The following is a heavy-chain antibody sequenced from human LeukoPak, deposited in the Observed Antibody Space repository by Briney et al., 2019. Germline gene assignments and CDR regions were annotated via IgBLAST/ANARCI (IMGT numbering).Heavy chain of an antibody. D-gene: IGHD5-18*01. J-gene: IGHJ4*02. V-gene: IGHV1-8*01. CDR2: MNPNSGNT. CDR3: ARARIPGIQLWLDNRSYYFDY. Sequence: ASVQVSCKASGYTFTSYDINWVRQATGQGLEWMGWMNPNSGNTGYAQKFQGIVTMTRNTSISTAYMELSSLRSEDTAVYYCARARIPGIQLWLDNRSYYFDYWGQGTLVTVSS. CDR1: GYTFTSYD.